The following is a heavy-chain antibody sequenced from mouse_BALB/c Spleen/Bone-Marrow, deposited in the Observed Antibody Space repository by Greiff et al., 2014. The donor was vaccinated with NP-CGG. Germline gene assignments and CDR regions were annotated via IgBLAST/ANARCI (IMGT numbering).Heavy chain of an antibody. Sequence: VMLVESGPGLVAPSQILSITCTVSGFSLTSYGVHWVRQPPGKGLEWLGLICAGGGTNYNSALMSRLCISKDNSKSQVFLKMNSLQTDDTAMYYCARKDYGSRGGYFDVWGAGTTVTVSS. CDR1: GFSLTSYG. D-gene: IGHD1-1*01. CDR3: ARKDYGSRGGYFDV. J-gene: IGHJ1*01. V-gene: IGHV2-9*02. CDR2: ICAGGGT.